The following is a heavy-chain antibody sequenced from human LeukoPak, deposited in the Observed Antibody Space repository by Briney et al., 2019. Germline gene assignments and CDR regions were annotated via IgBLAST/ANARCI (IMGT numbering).Heavy chain of an antibody. CDR2: IYYSGST. CDR1: GASISRSGFY. J-gene: IGHJ5*02. D-gene: IGHD6-19*01. Sequence: SETLSLTCTVSGASISRSGFYWSWIRQPPGKGLEWIGYIYYSGSTYYNPSLKSRVTISGERSRNQFSLNLSSVTAADTAVYYCAREGSSRSSGWYGGENWFDPWGQGTLVTVSS. CDR3: AREGSSRSSGWYGGENWFDP. V-gene: IGHV4-30-2*01.